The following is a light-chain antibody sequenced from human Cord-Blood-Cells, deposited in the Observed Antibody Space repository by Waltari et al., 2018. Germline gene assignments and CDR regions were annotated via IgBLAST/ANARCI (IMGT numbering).Light chain of an antibody. CDR3: AAWDDSLKV. J-gene: IGLJ3*02. V-gene: IGLV1-36*01. CDR2: YDD. CDR1: SSNIGNTS. Sequence: QSVLTPPPPVSEAPRQRVTIPCSGSSSNIGNTSVNWYQPHPGKAPKLLIYYDDLLPSGVSDRFSGSKSGTSASLAISGLQSEDEADYYCAAWDDSLKVFGGGTKLTVL.